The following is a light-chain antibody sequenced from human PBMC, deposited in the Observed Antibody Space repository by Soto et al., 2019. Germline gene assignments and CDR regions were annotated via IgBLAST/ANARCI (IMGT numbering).Light chain of an antibody. Sequence: EIVMTQSPATLSVSPGERATLSCRASQSVSSNLAWYQQKPGQAPRLLIYGASTRATAFPARFSGSGSGTEFTLTISSLQSEDFAVYYCQQYNNWITFGQGTRLEIK. CDR3: QQYNNWIT. J-gene: IGKJ5*01. CDR1: QSVSSN. V-gene: IGKV3-15*01. CDR2: GAS.